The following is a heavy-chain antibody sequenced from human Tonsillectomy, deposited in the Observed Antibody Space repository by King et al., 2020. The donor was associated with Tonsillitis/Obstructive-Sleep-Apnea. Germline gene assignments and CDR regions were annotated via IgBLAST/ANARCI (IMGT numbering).Heavy chain of an antibody. V-gene: IGHV1-46*01. CDR3: ARGAPDNSDDYGSWFDP. Sequence: VQLVQSGAEVKNPGASVKVSCKASGYTFTTYFMHWVRQAPGQGLEWMGIVNPSGGSTIYAQKFQGRVTMTRDTSTSTVYMELSSLRSEDTAVYYCARGAPDNSDDYGSWFDPWGQGTLVTVSS. J-gene: IGHJ5*02. CDR2: VNPSGGST. D-gene: IGHD3-22*01. CDR1: GYTFTTYF.